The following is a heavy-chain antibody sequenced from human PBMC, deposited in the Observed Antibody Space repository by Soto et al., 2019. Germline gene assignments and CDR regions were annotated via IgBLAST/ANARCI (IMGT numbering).Heavy chain of an antibody. CDR3: ARGMIVVVAFDY. J-gene: IGHJ4*02. Sequence: DSVKISCKASRYTLTSDDVNWVRQATGQGLEWMGWMNPDSGNTGYAQKFQGRVTMTRNTSISTAYMELSSLRSEDTAVYYCARGMIVVVAFDYWGQGTLVTVSS. V-gene: IGHV1-8*01. CDR2: MNPDSGNT. CDR1: RYTLTSDD. D-gene: IGHD3-22*01.